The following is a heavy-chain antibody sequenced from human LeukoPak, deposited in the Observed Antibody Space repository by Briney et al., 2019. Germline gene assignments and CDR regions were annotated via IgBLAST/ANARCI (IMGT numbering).Heavy chain of an antibody. CDR3: ASRPASETYFAVFDY. D-gene: IGHD1-26*01. CDR1: GLSFSSHA. V-gene: IGHV3-23*01. CDR2: ITGSGGST. J-gene: IGHJ4*02. Sequence: PGGSLRLSYVASGLSFSSHAMTWVRQTPGKGLEWVSGITGSGGSTYHAESVKGRFTISRDNSKNTLYLQMNNLRAEDTALYYCASRPASETYFAVFDYWGQGTLVTVSS.